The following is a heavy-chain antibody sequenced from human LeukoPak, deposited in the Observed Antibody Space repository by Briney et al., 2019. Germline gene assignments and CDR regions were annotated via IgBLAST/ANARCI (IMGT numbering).Heavy chain of an antibody. Sequence: GGSLRLSCAASGFTFSSYSMNWVPQAPGKGLEWVSSISSSSSYIYYADSVKGRFATSRDNAKNSLYLQMNSLRAEDTAVYYCARVGYDSSGYLDYWGQGTLVTVSS. CDR1: GFTFSSYS. J-gene: IGHJ4*02. CDR3: ARVGYDSSGYLDY. CDR2: ISSSSSYI. D-gene: IGHD3-22*01. V-gene: IGHV3-21*01.